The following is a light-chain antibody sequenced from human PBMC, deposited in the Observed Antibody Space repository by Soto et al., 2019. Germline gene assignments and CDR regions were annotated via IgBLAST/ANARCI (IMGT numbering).Light chain of an antibody. J-gene: IGKJ1*01. Sequence: EIVLTQSPATLSLSPGGRDTLSCTQSQSVSSTYVAWYQQKPGQTPNLLIYEASSRAAGIPDRFSGSGSGTDYTLTIDRLETEDFAVYSCKQYGNSPQTFGQGTKVDIK. CDR2: EAS. CDR3: KQYGNSPQT. V-gene: IGKV3-20*01. CDR1: QSVSSTY.